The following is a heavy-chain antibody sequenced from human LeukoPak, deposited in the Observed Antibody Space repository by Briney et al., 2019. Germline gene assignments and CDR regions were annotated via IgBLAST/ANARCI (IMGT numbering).Heavy chain of an antibody. D-gene: IGHD3-3*01. CDR2: TYHSGST. CDR3: ARTPSFTIFGVVTLHFDY. Sequence: SETLSLTCTVSGGSISSGGYYWSWIRQPPGKGLEWIGYTYHSGSTYYNPSLKSRVTISVDRSKNQFSLKLSSVTAADTAVYYCARTPSFTIFGVVTLHFDYWGQGTLVTVSS. V-gene: IGHV4-30-2*01. J-gene: IGHJ4*02. CDR1: GGSISSGGYY.